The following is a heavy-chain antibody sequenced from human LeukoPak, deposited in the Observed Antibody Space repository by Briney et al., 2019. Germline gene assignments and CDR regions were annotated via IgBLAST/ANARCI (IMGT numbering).Heavy chain of an antibody. J-gene: IGHJ4*02. CDR1: GFTFSSYG. V-gene: IGHV3-30*03. CDR2: ISYDGSNK. D-gene: IGHD5-24*01. CDR3: ARGAMVDGYFYLDYFDY. Sequence: PGGSLRLSCAASGFTFSSYGMHWVRQAPGKGLEWVAVISYDGSNKYYADSVKGRFTISRDNSKNTLYLQMNSLRAEDTAEYYCARGAMVDGYFYLDYFDYWGQGTLVTVSS.